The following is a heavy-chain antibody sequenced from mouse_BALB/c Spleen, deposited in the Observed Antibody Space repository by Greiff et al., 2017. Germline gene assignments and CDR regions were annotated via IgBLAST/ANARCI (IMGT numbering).Heavy chain of an antibody. CDR3: ARGNGNYLPFDY. CDR2: ISTYYGDA. Sequence: VKLQESGAELVRPGVSVKISCKGSGYTFTDYAMHWVKQSHAKSLEWIGVISTYYGDASYNQKFKGKATMTVDKSSSTAYMELARLTSEDSAIYYCARGNGNYLPFDYWGQGTTLTVSS. CDR1: GYTFTDYA. J-gene: IGHJ2*01. V-gene: IGHV1S137*01. D-gene: IGHD2-1*01.